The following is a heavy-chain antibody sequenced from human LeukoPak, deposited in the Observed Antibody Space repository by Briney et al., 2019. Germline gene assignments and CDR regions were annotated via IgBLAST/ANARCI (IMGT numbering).Heavy chain of an antibody. V-gene: IGHV4-59*12. CDR2: IYYSGST. D-gene: IGHD2/OR15-2a*01. CDR3: ARDFAIGGFDY. CDR1: GGSISSYY. Sequence: SETLSLTCTVSGGSISSYYWSWIRQPPGKGLEWIGYIYYSGSTNYNPSLKSRVTISVDTSKNQFSLKLSSVTAADTAVYYCARDFAIGGFDYWGQGTLVTVSS. J-gene: IGHJ4*02.